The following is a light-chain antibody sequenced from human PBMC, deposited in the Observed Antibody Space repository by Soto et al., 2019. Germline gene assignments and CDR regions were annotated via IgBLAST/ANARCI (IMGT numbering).Light chain of an antibody. CDR1: LSVSSD. Sequence: PGERATLSCRASLSVSSDLAWYRQKPGQAPRLLIYRAFTRATGIPARFSGSGFGTDFTLTISSLQSKDFAVYYCQQYNNWPLTFGGGTKVEIK. V-gene: IGKV3-15*01. CDR2: RAF. CDR3: QQYNNWPLT. J-gene: IGKJ4*01.